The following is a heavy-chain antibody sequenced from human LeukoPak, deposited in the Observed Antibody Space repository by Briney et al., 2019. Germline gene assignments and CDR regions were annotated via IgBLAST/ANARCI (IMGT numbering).Heavy chain of an antibody. D-gene: IGHD3-22*01. CDR2: INHSGST. V-gene: IGHV4-34*01. J-gene: IGHJ4*02. CDR3: ARSWGRMYHYDSSGYHEPY. CDR1: GGSFSGYY. Sequence: SETLSLTCAVYGGSFSGYYWSWIRQPPGKGREWIGEINHSGSTNYNPSLKSRVTISVDTSKNQFSLKLSSVTAADTAVYYCARSWGRMYHYDSSGYHEPYWGQGTLVTVSS.